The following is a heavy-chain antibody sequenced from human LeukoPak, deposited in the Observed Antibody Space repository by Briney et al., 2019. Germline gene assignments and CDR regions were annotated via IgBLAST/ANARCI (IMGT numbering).Heavy chain of an antibody. CDR3: ARDLGYCSGGRCPYWFDP. CDR2: ISAYNGNT. V-gene: IGHV1-18*01. D-gene: IGHD2-15*01. Sequence: ASVKVSCKASGYSFTSYGLSWVRQAPGQGLEWMGWISAYNGNTNYPQKLQGRVTMTTDTSTSTAYMELRSLRSDDTAVYYCARDLGYCSGGRCPYWFDPWGQGTQVTVSS. J-gene: IGHJ5*02. CDR1: GYSFTSYG.